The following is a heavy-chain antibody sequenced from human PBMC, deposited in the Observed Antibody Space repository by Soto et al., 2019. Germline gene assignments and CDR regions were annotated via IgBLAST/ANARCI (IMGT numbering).Heavy chain of an antibody. Sequence: RLSWTGSGFSSGDYAMSWVRQAPGKGLEWVGFIRSKAYGGTTEYAASVKGRFTISRDDSKNIAYLQMDSLKTEDTAVYYCTRRKEFFVRLYSYATHVWGPGPTVTVSS. CDR1: GFSSGDYA. J-gene: IGHJ6*02. V-gene: IGHV3-49*04. D-gene: IGHD2-8*01. CDR2: IRSKAYGGTT. CDR3: TRRKEFFVRLYSYATHV.